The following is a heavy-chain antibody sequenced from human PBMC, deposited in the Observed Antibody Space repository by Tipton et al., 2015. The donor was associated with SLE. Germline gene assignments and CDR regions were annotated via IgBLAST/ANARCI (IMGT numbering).Heavy chain of an antibody. CDR2: INHSGST. CDR1: GGSISSYY. J-gene: IGHJ3*02. V-gene: IGHV4-34*01. CDR3: ARDIYSSSLI. D-gene: IGHD6-13*01. Sequence: TLSLTCTVSGGSISSYYWSWIRQPPGKGLEWIGEINHSGSTNYNPSLKSRVTISVDTSKNQFSLKLSSVTAADTAVYYCARDIYSSSLIWGQGTMVTVSS.